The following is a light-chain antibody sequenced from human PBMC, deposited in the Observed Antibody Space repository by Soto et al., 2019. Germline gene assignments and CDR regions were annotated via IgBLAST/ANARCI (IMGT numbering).Light chain of an antibody. V-gene: IGKV1-5*03. CDR2: KAS. CDR1: QSISSW. J-gene: IGKJ1*01. CDR3: QQYNSYSRT. Sequence: DIQMTQSPSTLSASVGDRVTITCRASQSISSWLAWYQQKPGKAPKLLLYKASSLESGVPSRFSGSGSGTEFTLTISSLQPEDFATYYCQQYNSYSRTFGQGTKVEIK.